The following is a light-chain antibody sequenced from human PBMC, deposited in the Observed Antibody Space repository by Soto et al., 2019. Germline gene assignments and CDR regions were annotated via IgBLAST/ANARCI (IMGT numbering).Light chain of an antibody. CDR1: QSVSTN. CDR2: GAS. Sequence: EVLMTQSPATLSVSPGERATLSCRASQSVSTNLAWYQLKPGQAPRLLIYGASSSATDIPARFSGSGSGTDFTLTNSSLQSEDFAVYFCQQYHNWPPVTFGQGTKVDI. CDR3: QQYHNWPPVT. J-gene: IGKJ1*01. V-gene: IGKV3-15*01.